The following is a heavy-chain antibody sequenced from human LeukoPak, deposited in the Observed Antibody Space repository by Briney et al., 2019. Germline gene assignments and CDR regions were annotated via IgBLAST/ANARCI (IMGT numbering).Heavy chain of an antibody. D-gene: IGHD3-3*01. CDR2: LSGTGGST. V-gene: IGHV3-23*01. CDR1: GFNFNNCA. CDR3: AKARSGYYNDYYFDS. J-gene: IGHJ4*02. Sequence: GGSLRLSCAASGFNFNNCAMSWVRQAPGKGLEWVSTLSGTGGSTYYADSVRGRFTISRDNSKNTLYLQMDSLRAEDTAVYYCAKARSGYYNDYYFDSWGQGTLVTVSS.